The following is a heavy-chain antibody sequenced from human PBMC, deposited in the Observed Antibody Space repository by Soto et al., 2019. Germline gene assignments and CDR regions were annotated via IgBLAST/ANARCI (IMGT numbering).Heavy chain of an antibody. D-gene: IGHD2-8*01. CDR2: ISVFNGNT. J-gene: IGHJ4*02. V-gene: IGHV1-18*01. CDR3: ARDGRNGGYFDY. CDR1: GYTFNSYG. Sequence: ASVKVSCKASGYTFNSYGISWVRQAPGQGLEWMGWISVFNGNTNYAQKVQGRVTMTTDTSTSTAYMELRSLRSDDTAVYYCARDGRNGGYFDYWGQGTVVTVSS.